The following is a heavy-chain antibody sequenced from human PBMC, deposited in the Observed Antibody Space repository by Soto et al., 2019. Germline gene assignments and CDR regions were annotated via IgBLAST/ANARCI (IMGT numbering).Heavy chain of an antibody. CDR1: GYAFSIYY. J-gene: IGHJ3*02. CDR3: ASAPSVLRYFDWSHDAFDI. D-gene: IGHD3-9*01. V-gene: IGHV1-46*03. Sequence: VSVNVYCKAAGYAFSIYYMHWVRQAPGQGLEWMGIINPSGGSTSYAQKFQGRVTMTRDTSTSTVYMELSSLRSEDTAVYYCASAPSVLRYFDWSHDAFDIWGQGTMVTVSS. CDR2: INPSGGST.